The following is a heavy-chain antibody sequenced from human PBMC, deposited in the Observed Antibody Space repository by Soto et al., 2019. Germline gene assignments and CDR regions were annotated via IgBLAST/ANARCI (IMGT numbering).Heavy chain of an antibody. J-gene: IGHJ3*02. CDR3: AREHIVVVTAISHAFDI. CDR1: GYTFTSYA. Sequence: ASVKVSCKASGYTFTSYAMHWLRQAPGQRLEWMGWINAGNGNTKYSQKFQGRVTITRDTSASTAYMELSSLRSEDTAVYYCAREHIVVVTAISHAFDIWGQGTMVTVSS. D-gene: IGHD2-21*02. CDR2: INAGNGNT. V-gene: IGHV1-3*01.